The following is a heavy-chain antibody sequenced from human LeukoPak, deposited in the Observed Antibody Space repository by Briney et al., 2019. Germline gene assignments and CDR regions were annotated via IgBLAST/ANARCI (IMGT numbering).Heavy chain of an antibody. J-gene: IGHJ4*02. Sequence: GGSLRLSCVASGFSFSAYAMNWVRQTPGKGLEWVSGISGDGARTDYADSVEGRFTISRDNSKDMMFLQMSSLRADDTAVYYCAKDPSAPVVAWGQGTLVTVSS. CDR3: AKDPSAPVVA. V-gene: IGHV3-23*01. CDR1: GFSFSAYA. D-gene: IGHD2-15*01. CDR2: ISGDGART.